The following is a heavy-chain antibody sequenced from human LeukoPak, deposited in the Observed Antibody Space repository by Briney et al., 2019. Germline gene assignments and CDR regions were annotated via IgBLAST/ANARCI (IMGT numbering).Heavy chain of an antibody. Sequence: GGSLRLSCAASGLRFDNAWMSWVRQVPGKGREGVGLIRGKIDGGTTDYAAPVKGRFTISRDDSENTLYLHLTSLQIEDAAVYYCTTMGGNHWFDWYFDLWGRGTLVTVYS. D-gene: IGHD3-9*01. CDR3: TTMGGNHWFDWYFDL. CDR2: IRGKIDGGTT. V-gene: IGHV3-15*01. CDR1: GLRFDNAW. J-gene: IGHJ2*01.